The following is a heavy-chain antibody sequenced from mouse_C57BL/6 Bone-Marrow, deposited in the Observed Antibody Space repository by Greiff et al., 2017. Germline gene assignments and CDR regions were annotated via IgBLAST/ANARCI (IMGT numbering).Heavy chain of an antibody. J-gene: IGHJ4*01. V-gene: IGHV5-17*01. CDR2: ISSGISTI. D-gene: IGHD1-1*01. Sequence: EVQLVESGGGLVKPGGSLKLSCAASGFTFSDYGMHWVRQAPEKGLEWVAYISSGISTIYYADTVKGRFTISRDNAKNTLFLQMTSQRSEDTAIYYYSSLNYYGSPYYYAMDYWGQGTSVTVSS. CDR3: SSLNYYGSPYYYAMDY. CDR1: GFTFSDYG.